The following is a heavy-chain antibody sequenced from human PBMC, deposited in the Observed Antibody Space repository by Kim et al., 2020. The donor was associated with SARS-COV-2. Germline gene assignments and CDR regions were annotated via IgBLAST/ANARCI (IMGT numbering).Heavy chain of an antibody. Sequence: KGRFTISRDNAKNSLYLQMNSLRAEDTAVYYCARGIAVAGTGDYYYGMDVWGQGTTVTVSS. V-gene: IGHV3-11*06. D-gene: IGHD6-19*01. J-gene: IGHJ6*02. CDR3: ARGIAVAGTGDYYYGMDV.